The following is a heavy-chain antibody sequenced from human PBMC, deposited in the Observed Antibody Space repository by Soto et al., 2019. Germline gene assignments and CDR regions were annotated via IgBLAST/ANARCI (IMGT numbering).Heavy chain of an antibody. CDR1: GFTFSSYA. V-gene: IGHV3-23*01. CDR3: AKDRSAGFGEYSMGYYGMDV. CDR2: ISGSGGST. Sequence: PGGSLRLSCAASGFTFSSYAMSWVRQAPGKGLEWVSAISGSGGSTYYADSVKGRFTISRDNSKNTLYLQMNSLRAEDTAVYYCAKDRSAGFGEYSMGYYGMDVWGQGTTVTVSS. J-gene: IGHJ6*02. D-gene: IGHD3-10*01.